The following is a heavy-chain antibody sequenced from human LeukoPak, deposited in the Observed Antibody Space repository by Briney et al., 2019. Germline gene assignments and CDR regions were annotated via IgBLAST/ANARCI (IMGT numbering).Heavy chain of an antibody. Sequence: GRSLRLSCVASGFTFRNYAIHWVRQAPGKGLEWVAVISFDGSNKYYPDSVKGRFTFSRDNSKNTLYLQMNSLTTEDTAVYYCARGSGYDSSYFDYWGQGTLVTVSS. CDR1: GFTFRNYA. D-gene: IGHD5-12*01. J-gene: IGHJ4*02. CDR3: ARGSGYDSSYFDY. V-gene: IGHV3-30*04. CDR2: ISFDGSNK.